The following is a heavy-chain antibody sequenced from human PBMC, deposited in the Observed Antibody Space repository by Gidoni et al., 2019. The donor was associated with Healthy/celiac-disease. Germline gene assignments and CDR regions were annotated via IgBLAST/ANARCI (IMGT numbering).Heavy chain of an antibody. CDR3: ARDWGDYYDSSGISAFDI. D-gene: IGHD3-22*01. CDR2: ISSSSSYI. CDR1: GFTFSSYS. J-gene: IGHJ3*02. Sequence: EVQLVESGGGLVKPGGSLRLSCAASGFTFSSYSMNWVRQAPGKGLEWVSSISSSSSYIYYADSVKGRFTISRDNAKNSLYLQMNSLRAEDTAVYYCARDWGDYYDSSGISAFDIWGQGTMVTVSS. V-gene: IGHV3-21*01.